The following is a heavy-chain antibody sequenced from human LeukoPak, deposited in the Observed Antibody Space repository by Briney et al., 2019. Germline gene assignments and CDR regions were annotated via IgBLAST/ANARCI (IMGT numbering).Heavy chain of an antibody. Sequence: SETLSLTCTVSGGSINSSSYYWGWIRQPPGKGLEWIGNIYYSGISYYTSSLKSRVTISVDTSKNQFSLKLSSVTAADAAVYYCARRTYSIGWYFLDSWGQGTLVTASS. V-gene: IGHV4-39*01. D-gene: IGHD6-19*01. CDR1: GGSINSSSYY. J-gene: IGHJ4*02. CDR2: IYYSGIS. CDR3: ARRTYSIGWYFLDS.